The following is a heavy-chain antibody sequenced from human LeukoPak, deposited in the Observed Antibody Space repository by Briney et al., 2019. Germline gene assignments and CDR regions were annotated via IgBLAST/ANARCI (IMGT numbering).Heavy chain of an antibody. CDR3: AKGTDYGDYSFYGMDV. D-gene: IGHD4-17*01. V-gene: IGHV3-30*18. CDR2: ISYDGSNK. Sequence: GRSLRLSCAASGFTFSSYGMHWVRQAPGKGLEWVAVISYDGSNKYYADSVKGRFTISRDNSKNTLYLQMNSLRAEDTAVYYCAKGTDYGDYSFYGMDVWGQGTTVTVSS. J-gene: IGHJ6*02. CDR1: GFTFSSYG.